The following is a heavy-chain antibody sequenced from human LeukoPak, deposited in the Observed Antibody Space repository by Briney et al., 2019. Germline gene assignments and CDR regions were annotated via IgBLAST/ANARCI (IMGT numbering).Heavy chain of an antibody. Sequence: PGGSLRLSSAASGFIFSIYSINWVRQAPGKGLEGVSYISSSSTTISYADSVKGRFTISRDNAKNSLYLQMNSLRAEDTAVYYCARGPSSGWEYFQNWGQGTLVTVSS. J-gene: IGHJ1*01. D-gene: IGHD6-19*01. CDR3: ARGPSSGWEYFQN. CDR1: GFIFSIYS. CDR2: ISSSSTTI. V-gene: IGHV3-48*01.